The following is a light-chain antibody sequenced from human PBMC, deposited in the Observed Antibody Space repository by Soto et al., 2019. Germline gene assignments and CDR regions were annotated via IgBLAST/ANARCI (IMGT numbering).Light chain of an antibody. CDR1: SSDVGAYDY. CDR3: SSDTSSCTRV. Sequence: QSALTQPASVSGSPGQSITISCTGTSSDVGAYDYVSWYQQHPDKAPKLMIYEVSNRPSGVSNRFSGSKSVNTATLTISGLQADDEADYYCSSDTSSCTRVFGTGTKLTV. CDR2: EVS. V-gene: IGLV2-14*03. J-gene: IGLJ1*01.